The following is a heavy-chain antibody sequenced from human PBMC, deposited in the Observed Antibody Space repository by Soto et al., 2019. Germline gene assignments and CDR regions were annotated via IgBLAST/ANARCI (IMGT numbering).Heavy chain of an antibody. V-gene: IGHV4-59*01. J-gene: IGHJ4*02. CDR1: GCSISSYY. D-gene: IGHD6-19*01. CDR3: ARYSSGATVFYYFDY. CDR2: IYYSGST. Sequence: SETLSLTCTVSGCSISSYYWSWIRQPPGKGLEWIGYIYYSGSTNYNPSLKSRVTISVDTSKNQFSLKLSSVTAADTAVYYCARYSSGATVFYYFDYWGQGTLVTVSS.